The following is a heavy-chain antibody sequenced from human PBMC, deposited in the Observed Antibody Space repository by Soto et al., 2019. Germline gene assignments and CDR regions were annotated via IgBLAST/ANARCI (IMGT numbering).Heavy chain of an antibody. V-gene: IGHV4-31*03. J-gene: IGHJ4*02. CDR2: IYYSWST. CDR3: ARGRGIVATINRSLLFDY. CDR1: GGSISSGGYY. Sequence: QVQLQESGPGLVKPSQTLSLTCTVSGGSISSGGYYWSWIRQHPGKGLEWIGYIYYSWSTYYNPSLKSRVTIPLDTSTSQFSLKLSSVTAADTAVYYCARGRGIVATINRSLLFDYWGQGTLVTVSS. D-gene: IGHD5-12*01.